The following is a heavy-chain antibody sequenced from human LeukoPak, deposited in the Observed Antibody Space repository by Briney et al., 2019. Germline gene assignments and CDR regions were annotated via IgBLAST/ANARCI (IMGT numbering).Heavy chain of an antibody. V-gene: IGHV4-38-2*02. J-gene: IGHJ4*02. Sequence: SETLSLTCTVSGYSISSGYYWGWIRQPPGKGLEWIGSMYYSGSTYYNPSLKSRVTISVDTSKNQFSLKLNSVTAADTAVYYCARGNSMHYWGPGTLVTVSS. CDR2: MYYSGST. D-gene: IGHD2-8*01. CDR3: ARGNSMHY. CDR1: GYSISSGYY.